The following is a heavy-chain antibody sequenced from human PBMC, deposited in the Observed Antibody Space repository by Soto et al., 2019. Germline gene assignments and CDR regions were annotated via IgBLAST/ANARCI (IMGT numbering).Heavy chain of an antibody. V-gene: IGHV1-18*01. CDR1: GYTFISYG. J-gene: IGHJ4*02. D-gene: IGHD2-15*01. Sequence: GSSVKVSCKASGYTFISYGISWVRQAPGQGLEWMGWISADNGNTNYAQKFQGWVTMTRDTSISTAYMELSRLRSDDTAVYYCARDLGYCSGGSCEYGVFFAYWGQGTLVTVSS. CDR3: ARDLGYCSGGSCEYGVFFAY. CDR2: ISADNGNT.